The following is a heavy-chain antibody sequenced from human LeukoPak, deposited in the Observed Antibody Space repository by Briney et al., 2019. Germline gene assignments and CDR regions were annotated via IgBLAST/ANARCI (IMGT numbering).Heavy chain of an antibody. CDR2: ISSSSSYI. CDR1: GFTFSSYS. V-gene: IGHV3-21*01. D-gene: IGHD3-16*01. CDR3: ARDLGDTYALDI. J-gene: IGHJ3*02. Sequence: GGSLRLSCAASGFTFSSYSMNWVRQAPGKGLEWVSSISSSSSYIYYADSVKGRFTISRDNAKNSLYLQMNSLRAEDTAVYYCARDLGDTYALDIWGQGTMVTVSS.